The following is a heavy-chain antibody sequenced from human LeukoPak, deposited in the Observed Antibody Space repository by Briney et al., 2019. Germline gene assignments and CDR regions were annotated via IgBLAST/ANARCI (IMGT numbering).Heavy chain of an antibody. D-gene: IGHD5-18*01. CDR1: GGPISSYY. Sequence: PSETLSLTCTVSGGPISSYYWSWFRQPPGKGLEWIGYIYYSGSTNYNPSLKSRVTISVDTSKNQFSLKLSSVTAADTAVYYCARGATAMGDFDYWGQGTLVTVSS. J-gene: IGHJ4*02. CDR2: IYYSGST. V-gene: IGHV4-59*01. CDR3: ARGATAMGDFDY.